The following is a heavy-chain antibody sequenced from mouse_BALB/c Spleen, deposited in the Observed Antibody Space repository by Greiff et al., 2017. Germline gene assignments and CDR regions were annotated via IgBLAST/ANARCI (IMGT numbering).Heavy chain of an antibody. D-gene: IGHD2-14*01. Sequence: EVQLQQSGPELVKPGASVKIPCKASGYTFTDYNMDWVKQSHGKSLEWIGDINPNNGGTIYNQKFKGKATLTVDKSSSTAYMELRSLTSEDTAVYYCARRDRYREDYAMDYWGQGTSVTVSS. CDR1: GYTFTDYN. CDR3: ARRDRYREDYAMDY. J-gene: IGHJ4*01. CDR2: INPNNGGT. V-gene: IGHV1-18*01.